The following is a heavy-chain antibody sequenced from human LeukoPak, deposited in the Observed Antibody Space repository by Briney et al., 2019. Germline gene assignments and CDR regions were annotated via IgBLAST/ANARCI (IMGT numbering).Heavy chain of an antibody. CDR2: ISSSSSTI. D-gene: IGHD7-27*01. Sequence: GGSLILSCAASGFTFSSYSMNWVRQAPGKGLEWVSYISSSSSTIYYADSVKGRFTISRDNAKNSLYLQMNSLRAEDTAVYFCARGTGDGRHAFDIWGQGTMVTVSS. J-gene: IGHJ3*02. CDR1: GFTFSSYS. V-gene: IGHV3-48*01. CDR3: ARGTGDGRHAFDI.